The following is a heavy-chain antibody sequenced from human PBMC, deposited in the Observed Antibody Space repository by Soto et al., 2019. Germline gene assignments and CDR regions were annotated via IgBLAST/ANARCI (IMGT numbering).Heavy chain of an antibody. Sequence: PGGSLRLSCAASGFTFSSYAMSWVRQAPGKGLEWVSAISGSGGSTYYADSVKGRFTISRDNSKNTLYLQMNSLRAEDTAVYYCAKLSTIAKRSTPRSGPGFDYWGQGTLVTVSS. CDR1: GFTFSSYA. D-gene: IGHD2-15*01. CDR2: ISGSGGST. V-gene: IGHV3-23*01. J-gene: IGHJ4*02. CDR3: AKLSTIAKRSTPRSGPGFDY.